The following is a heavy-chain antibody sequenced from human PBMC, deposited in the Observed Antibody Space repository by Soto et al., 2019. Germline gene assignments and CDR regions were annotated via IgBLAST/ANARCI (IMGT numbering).Heavy chain of an antibody. V-gene: IGHV4-34*01. D-gene: IGHD3-16*01. Sequence: PSETLSLTCAVSGGSFRGYFWSWIRQSPDKGLEWIGEINDSGSTYYNPSFKSRLTISVDTSKSQISLTLTPVTAADSAVYYCQGGDFWGQGTRVTVSS. CDR3: QGGDF. J-gene: IGHJ4*02. CDR1: GGSFRGYF. CDR2: INDSGST.